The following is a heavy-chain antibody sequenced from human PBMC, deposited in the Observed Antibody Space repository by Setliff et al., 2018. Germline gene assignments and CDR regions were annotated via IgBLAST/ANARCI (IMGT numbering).Heavy chain of an antibody. D-gene: IGHD3-22*01. CDR3: VKELIEVLMTGLEF. CDR2: ISSNGGST. Sequence: PGGSLRLSCSASGFTFSSYAMHWVRQAPGKGLEYVSAISSNGGSTYYADSVKGRFTISRDNSKNTLYLQMSSLRAEDTAVYYCVKELIEVLMTGLEFWGQGTMVTVSS. V-gene: IGHV3-64D*09. CDR1: GFTFSSYA. J-gene: IGHJ4*02.